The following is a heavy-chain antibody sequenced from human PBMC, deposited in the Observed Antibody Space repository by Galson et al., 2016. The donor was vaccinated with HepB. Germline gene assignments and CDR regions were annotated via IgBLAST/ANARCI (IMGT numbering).Heavy chain of an antibody. CDR2: IWYDGINK. Sequence: LRLSCAASGFTFSSYGMHWVRQAPGKGLEWMAVIWYDGINKYYGDSVQGRFTISRDNSRNTLYLQMNSLRVDDTAVFYCAREASYVNVLDHWGQGTLVTVSS. CDR1: GFTFSSYG. J-gene: IGHJ4*02. V-gene: IGHV3-33*01. CDR3: AREASYVNVLDH. D-gene: IGHD5-18*01.